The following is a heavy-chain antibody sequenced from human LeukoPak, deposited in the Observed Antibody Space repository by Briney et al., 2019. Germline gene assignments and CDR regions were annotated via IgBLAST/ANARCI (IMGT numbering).Heavy chain of an antibody. CDR1: GFTFSSYW. Sequence: GGSLRLSCAASGFTFSSYWMSWVRQAPGKGLEWVANIKQDGSEKYYVDSVKGRFTISRDNAKNSLYLQMNSLRAEDTAVYYCARDFCGFSSTSCYYFDYWGQGTLVTVSS. D-gene: IGHD2-2*01. J-gene: IGHJ4*02. V-gene: IGHV3-7*01. CDR2: IKQDGSEK. CDR3: ARDFCGFSSTSCYYFDY.